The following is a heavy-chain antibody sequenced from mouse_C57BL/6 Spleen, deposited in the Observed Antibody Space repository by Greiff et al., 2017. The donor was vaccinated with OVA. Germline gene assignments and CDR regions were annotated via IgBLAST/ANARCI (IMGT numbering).Heavy chain of an antibody. V-gene: IGHV5-16*01. J-gene: IGHJ1*03. CDR1: GFTFSDYY. Sequence: EVKLVESEGGLVQPGSSMKLSCTASGFTFSDYYMAWVRQVPEKGLEWVANINYDGSSTYYLDSLKSRFIISRDNAKNILYLQMSSLKSEDTAMYYCARDYYGSSYWYFDVWGTGTTVTVSS. CDR3: ARDYYGSSYWYFDV. D-gene: IGHD1-1*01. CDR2: INYDGSST.